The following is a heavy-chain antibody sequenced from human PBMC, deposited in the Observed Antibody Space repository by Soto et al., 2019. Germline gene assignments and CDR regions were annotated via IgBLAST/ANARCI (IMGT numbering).Heavy chain of an antibody. V-gene: IGHV4-39*01. CDR3: AIYSTISGWFDF. D-gene: IGHD2-2*01. CDR1: GPPVSTHPYR. Sequence: SETLSLTCTVSGPPVSTHPYRSARLRQTPGKGLEWIGGISYTGTTYYNPSLKSRVAMSVDTSRNQFSLKLTSMTAADTAIFYCAIYSTISGWFDFWGQGIPVTVSS. CDR2: ISYTGTT. J-gene: IGHJ5*01.